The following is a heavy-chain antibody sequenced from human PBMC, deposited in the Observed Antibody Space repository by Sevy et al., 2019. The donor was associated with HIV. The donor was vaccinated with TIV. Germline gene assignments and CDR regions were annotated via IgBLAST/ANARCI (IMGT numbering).Heavy chain of an antibody. CDR3: ARTIRLEPPHL. D-gene: IGHD1-1*01. J-gene: IGHJ4*02. CDR2: INHSGST. Sequence: SETLSLTCAVYGGSFSGYYWSWIRQPPGKGLEWIGEINHSGSTNYNPYLKSRVTISVDTSKNQFSLKLSSVTAADTAVYYCARTIRLEPPHLWGQGTLVTVSS. V-gene: IGHV4-34*01. CDR1: GGSFSGYY.